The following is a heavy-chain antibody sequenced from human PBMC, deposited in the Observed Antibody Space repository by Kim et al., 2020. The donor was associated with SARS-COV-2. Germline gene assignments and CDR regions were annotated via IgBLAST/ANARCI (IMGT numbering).Heavy chain of an antibody. V-gene: IGHV1-46*01. J-gene: IGHJ4*02. Sequence: YAQKFQGRVTMTRDKSANTVYMEVSSLRSEDTAIYYCVKEASRLKDFDFWGQGTLVIVSS. CDR3: VKEASRLKDFDF.